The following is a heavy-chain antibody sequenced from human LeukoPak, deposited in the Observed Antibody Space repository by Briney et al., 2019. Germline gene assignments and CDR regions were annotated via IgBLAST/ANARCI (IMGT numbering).Heavy chain of an antibody. CDR3: ASKNDAYCSGGSCYEGVAFDI. Sequence: SETLSLTCTVSGGSISSSSYYWGWIRQPPGKGLEWIGSIYYSGSTYYNPSLKSRVTISVDTSKNQFSLKLSSVTAADTAVYYCASKNDAYCSGGSCYEGVAFDIWGQGTMVTVSS. CDR2: IYYSGST. J-gene: IGHJ3*02. CDR1: GGSISSSSYY. D-gene: IGHD2-15*01. V-gene: IGHV4-39*07.